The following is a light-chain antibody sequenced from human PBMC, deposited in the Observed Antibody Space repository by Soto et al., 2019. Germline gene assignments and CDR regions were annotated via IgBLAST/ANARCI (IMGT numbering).Light chain of an antibody. V-gene: IGKV3-11*01. CDR1: QSVSSY. Sequence: EFVLTQSPATLSLSPGERATLSCRASQSVSSYLAWYQQKPGQAPRLLMYDISNRATGIPARFSGSGSGTDFTLTISSLEPEDFGVFYCQQRFDWPKITFGQGTRLEIK. CDR2: DIS. J-gene: IGKJ5*01. CDR3: QQRFDWPKIT.